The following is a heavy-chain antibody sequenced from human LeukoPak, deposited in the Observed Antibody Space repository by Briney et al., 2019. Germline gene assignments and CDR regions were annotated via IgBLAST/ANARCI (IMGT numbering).Heavy chain of an antibody. J-gene: IGHJ5*02. CDR2: IYYSGST. V-gene: IGHV4-39*07. CDR3: ARDRGDSSSSVWFDP. CDR1: GGSISSSSYY. D-gene: IGHD6-6*01. Sequence: SETLSLTCTVSGGSISSSSYYWGWIRQPPGKGLEWIGSIYYSGSTYYNPSLKSRVTISVDTSKNQFSLKLSSVTAADTAVYYCARDRGDSSSSVWFDPWGQGTLVTVSS.